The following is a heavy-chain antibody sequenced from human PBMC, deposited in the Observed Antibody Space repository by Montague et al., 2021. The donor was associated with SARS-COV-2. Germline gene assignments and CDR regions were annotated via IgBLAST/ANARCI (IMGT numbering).Heavy chain of an antibody. V-gene: IGHV2-70*01. CDR2: IDWDDDK. CDR3: ARMTTVTYPYYYYSAMDV. J-gene: IGHJ6*02. Sequence: PALVNPTQTLTLTCTFSGFSLSTSGMCVSWIRQPPGKALEWLALIDWDDDKYYSTSLKTRLTIAKDTTKNQVVLTMTNMDPVDTATYYCARMTTVTYPYYYYSAMDVWGQGTTVTVSS. D-gene: IGHD4-17*01. CDR1: GFSLSTSGMC.